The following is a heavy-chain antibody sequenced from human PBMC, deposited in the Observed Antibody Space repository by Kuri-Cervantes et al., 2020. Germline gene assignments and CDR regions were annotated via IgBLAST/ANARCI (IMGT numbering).Heavy chain of an antibody. V-gene: IGHV1-69*05. J-gene: IGHJ3*02. CDR1: GGTFSSYA. CDR3: ARGKTYYYDSSGYPNDAFDI. CDR2: IIPVFGTA. Sequence: SVKVSCKTSGGTFSSYAINWVRQAPGQGLDWMGEIIPVFGTANYAQKFQGRVTITKDESTSTAYMELSNLRSEDTAVYYCARGKTYYYDSSGYPNDAFDIWGQGTMVTVSS. D-gene: IGHD3-22*01.